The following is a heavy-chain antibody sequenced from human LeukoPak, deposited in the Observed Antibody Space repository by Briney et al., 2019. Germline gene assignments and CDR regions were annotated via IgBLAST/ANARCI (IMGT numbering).Heavy chain of an antibody. CDR1: GCSISGTNW. CDR2: ISLRGLT. Sequence: PSETLSLTCGVSGCSISGTNWWSWVRQPPGQGLEWIGEISLRGLTNYNPSLRSRLTMSLDESKNQVSLNLTSVTAADTAVYYCSRESGPFSPFGFWGQGTLVSVHS. V-gene: IGHV4-4*02. J-gene: IGHJ4*02. CDR3: SRESGPFSPFGF. D-gene: IGHD5-12*01.